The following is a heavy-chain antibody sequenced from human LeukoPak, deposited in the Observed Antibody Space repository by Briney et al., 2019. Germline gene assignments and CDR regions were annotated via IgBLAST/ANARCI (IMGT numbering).Heavy chain of an antibody. CDR3: AKHDYSNYRGRGNWFDP. CDR1: GFTFSSYS. J-gene: IGHJ5*02. CDR2: ISSSSSYI. V-gene: IGHV3-21*04. Sequence: GGSLRLSCAASGFTFSSYSMNWVRQAPGKGLEWVSSISSSSSYIYYADSVKGRFTISRDNAKNSLYLQMNSLRAEDTAVYYCAKHDYSNYRGRGNWFDPWGQGTLVTVSS. D-gene: IGHD4-11*01.